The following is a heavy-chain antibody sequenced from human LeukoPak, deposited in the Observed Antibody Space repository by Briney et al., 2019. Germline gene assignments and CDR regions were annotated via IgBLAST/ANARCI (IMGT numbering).Heavy chain of an antibody. D-gene: IGHD6-19*01. J-gene: IGHJ3*02. Sequence: GGSLKISCQGSGYSFTSYWIEWVRQTPGKGLEWMGVIYPGDSDTRYSPSFQGQVTISVDKSISTAYLQWSSLKASDTAIYYCARGQWLVSKGLGAFDIWGQGTMVIVSS. CDR2: IYPGDSDT. CDR1: GYSFTSYW. CDR3: ARGQWLVSKGLGAFDI. V-gene: IGHV5-51*01.